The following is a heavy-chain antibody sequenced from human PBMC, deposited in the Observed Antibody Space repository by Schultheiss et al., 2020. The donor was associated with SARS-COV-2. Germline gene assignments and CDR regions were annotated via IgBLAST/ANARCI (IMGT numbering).Heavy chain of an antibody. V-gene: IGHV3-21*01. CDR2: ISSSSSYI. J-gene: IGHJ6*02. CDR3: ASWSYYDSSGYYLYYGMDV. CDR1: GFTFSSYS. Sequence: GGSLRLSCAASGFTFSSYSMNWVRQAPGKGLEWVSSISSSSSYIYYADSVKGRFTISRDNAKNSLYLQMNSLRAEDTAVYYCASWSYYDSSGYYLYYGMDVWGQGTTVTVSS. D-gene: IGHD3-22*01.